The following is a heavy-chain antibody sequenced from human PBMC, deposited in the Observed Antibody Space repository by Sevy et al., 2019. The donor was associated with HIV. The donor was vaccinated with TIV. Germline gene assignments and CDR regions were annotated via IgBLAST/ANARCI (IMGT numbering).Heavy chain of an antibody. J-gene: IGHJ5*02. Sequence: SETLSLTCTVSGDSIRRSDDYWGWIRQPPEKGLEWIGSVYSSGSSYSNPSFKSRVTMSIDTSRNLFSLKLTSVTAADTALHYCARSPIAASGAKFDTWGPGTLVTVSS. CDR3: ARSPIAASGAKFDT. V-gene: IGHV4-39*01. CDR1: GDSIRRSDDY. CDR2: VYSSGSS. D-gene: IGHD3-16*01.